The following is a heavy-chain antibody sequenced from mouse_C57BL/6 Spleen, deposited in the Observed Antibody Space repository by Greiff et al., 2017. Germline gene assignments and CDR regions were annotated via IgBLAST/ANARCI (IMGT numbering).Heavy chain of an antibody. D-gene: IGHD1-1*01. CDR1: GYSFTDYN. V-gene: IGHV1-39*01. CDR2: INPNYGTT. CDR3: ALNKFITTVVAPFDY. J-gene: IGHJ2*01. Sequence: VQLQQSGPELVKPGASVKISCKASGYSFTDYNMNWVKQSNGKSLEWIGVINPNYGTTSYNQKFKGKATLTVDQSSSTAYMQLNSLTSEDSAVYYCALNKFITTVVAPFDYWGQGTTLTVSS.